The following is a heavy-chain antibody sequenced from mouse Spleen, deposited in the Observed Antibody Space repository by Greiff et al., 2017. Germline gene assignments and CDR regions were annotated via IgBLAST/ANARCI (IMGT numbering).Heavy chain of an antibody. CDR1: GFTFSDYY. Sequence: EVKVVESGGGLVQPGGSLKLSCATSGFTFSDYYMYWVRQTPEKRLEWVAYISNGGGSTYYPDTVKGRFTISRDNAKNTLYLQMSRLKSEDTAMYYCARHYYGFYAMDYWGQGTSVTVSS. D-gene: IGHD1-2*01. J-gene: IGHJ4*01. CDR2: ISNGGGST. CDR3: ARHYYGFYAMDY. V-gene: IGHV5-12*02.